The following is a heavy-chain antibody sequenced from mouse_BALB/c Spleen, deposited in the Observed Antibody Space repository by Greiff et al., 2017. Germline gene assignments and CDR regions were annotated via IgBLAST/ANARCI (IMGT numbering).Heavy chain of an antibody. D-gene: IGHD2-13*01. V-gene: IGHV5-6-3*01. CDR1: GFTFSSYG. J-gene: IGHJ2*01. CDR2: INSNGGST. Sequence: EVKLQESGGGLVQPGGSLKLSCAASGFTFSSYGMSWVRQTPDKRLELVATINSNGGSTYYPDSVKGRFTISRDNAKNTLYLQMSSLKSEDTAMYYCAREGDYAYFDYWGQGTTLTVSS. CDR3: AREGDYAYFDY.